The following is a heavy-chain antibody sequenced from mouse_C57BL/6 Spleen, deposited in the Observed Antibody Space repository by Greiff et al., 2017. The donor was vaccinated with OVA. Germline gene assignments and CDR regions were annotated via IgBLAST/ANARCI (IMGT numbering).Heavy chain of an antibody. D-gene: IGHD2-5*01. V-gene: IGHV1-50*01. Sequence: QQSCKASGYTFTSYWMQWVKQRPGQGLEWIGEIDPSDSYTNYNQKFKGKATLTVDTSSSTAYMQLSSLTSEDSAVYYCAKGDYSKSNWGQGTTLTVSS. CDR1: GYTFTSYW. CDR3: AKGDYSKSN. CDR2: IDPSDSYT. J-gene: IGHJ2*01.